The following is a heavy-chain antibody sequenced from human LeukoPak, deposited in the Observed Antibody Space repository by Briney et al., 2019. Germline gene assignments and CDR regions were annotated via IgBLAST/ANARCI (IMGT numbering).Heavy chain of an antibody. CDR1: GGSISSGSYY. CDR2: IYTSGST. J-gene: IGHJ5*02. CDR3: ARDREQQLARGWFDP. V-gene: IGHV4-61*02. D-gene: IGHD6-13*01. Sequence: SETLSLTCTVSGGSISSGSYYWSWIWQPAGKGLEWIGRIYTSGSTNYNPSLKSRVTISVDTSKNQFSLKLSSVTAADTAVCYCARDREQQLARGWFDPWGQGTLVTVSS.